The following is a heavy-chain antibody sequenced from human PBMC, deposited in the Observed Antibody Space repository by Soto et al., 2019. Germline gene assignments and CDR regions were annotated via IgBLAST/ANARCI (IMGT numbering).Heavy chain of an antibody. D-gene: IGHD6-6*01. Sequence: QVQLVQSGAEVKKPGASVKVSCKASGYTFTSYGISWVRQAPGQGLEWMGWISAYNGNTNYAQKLQGRVTMTTDTSTSTAYRGLRSLRSDDTAVYYGARVTCEYSSSSGGGGLDYWGQGTLVTVSS. V-gene: IGHV1-18*04. CDR2: ISAYNGNT. CDR3: ARVTCEYSSSSGGGGLDY. CDR1: GYTFTSYG. J-gene: IGHJ4*02.